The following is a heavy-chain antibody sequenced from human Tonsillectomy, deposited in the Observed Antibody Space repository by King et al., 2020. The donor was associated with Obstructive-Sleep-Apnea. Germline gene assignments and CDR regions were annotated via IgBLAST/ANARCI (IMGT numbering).Heavy chain of an antibody. J-gene: IGHJ6*02. CDR1: GGSISSGGYY. V-gene: IGHV4-31*03. D-gene: IGHD3-9*01. CDR3: ARGEKLRYFDRLGMDF. CDR2: IYYSGST. Sequence: VQLQESGPGLVKPSQTLSLTCTVSGGSISSGGYYWSWIRQHPGKGLEWIGYIYYSGSTYYNPSLKSRVTISVDTSKNQFSLKLSSVTAADTAVYYCARGEKLRYFDRLGMDFWGQGTTVTVSS.